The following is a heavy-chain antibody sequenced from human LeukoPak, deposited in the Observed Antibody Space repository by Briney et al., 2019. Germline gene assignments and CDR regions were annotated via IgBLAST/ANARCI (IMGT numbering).Heavy chain of an antibody. V-gene: IGHV1-8*01. CDR3: AKEPIATGREPFDY. CDR2: MNPNSGDT. J-gene: IGHJ4*02. Sequence: ASVKVSCKASGYTFTSYDINWVRQATGQGLEWMGWMNPNSGDTNYAQRFQGRVTMARDTSISTAYMELSSLRSDDTAVYYCAKEPIATGREPFDYWGQGTLVTVSS. D-gene: IGHD6-6*01. CDR1: GYTFTSYD.